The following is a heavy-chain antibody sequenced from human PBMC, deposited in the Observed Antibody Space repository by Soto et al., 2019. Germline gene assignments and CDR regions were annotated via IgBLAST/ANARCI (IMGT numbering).Heavy chain of an antibody. J-gene: IGHJ5*01. Sequence: SETLSLTCTVSGDSVTSGDYYWSWIRQPPGKGLEWIGYIYYSGNTNYSPSLKSRVAISLDTSHNQFSLKLSSVTAAATAVYFCARTPVAKYMTYWFDPWGQVTLVTVSS. CDR2: IYYSGNT. V-gene: IGHV4-61*08. D-gene: IGHD2-15*01. CDR1: GDSVTSGDYY. CDR3: ARTPVAKYMTYWFDP.